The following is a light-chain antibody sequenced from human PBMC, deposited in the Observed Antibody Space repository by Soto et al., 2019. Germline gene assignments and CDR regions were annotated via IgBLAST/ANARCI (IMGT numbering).Light chain of an antibody. CDR1: NSIIGSNY. CDR2: RNN. Sequence: QSVLTQPPSASGTPGQRVTISCSGSNSIIGSNYVYWYQQLPGTAPKLLIYRNNQRPSGVPDRFSGSKSGTSASLAISGLRSEEDADYYSAAWDDSLSAVVFGGGTKLTVL. CDR3: AAWDDSLSAVV. J-gene: IGLJ2*01. V-gene: IGLV1-47*01.